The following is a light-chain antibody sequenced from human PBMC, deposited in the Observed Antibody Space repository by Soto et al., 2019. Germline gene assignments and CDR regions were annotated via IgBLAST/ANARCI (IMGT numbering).Light chain of an antibody. CDR3: QQYGYH. CDR2: DAS. V-gene: IGKV1-5*02. J-gene: IGKJ4*01. Sequence: DIQMTQSPSTLSASVGDRVTIICRAGRAINTWLAWYQQKPGKAPNLLIYDASNLQSGVPSRFSGSGSGTEFTLTISSLQPDDFATYYFQQYGYHFGGGTKVDIK. CDR1: RAINTW.